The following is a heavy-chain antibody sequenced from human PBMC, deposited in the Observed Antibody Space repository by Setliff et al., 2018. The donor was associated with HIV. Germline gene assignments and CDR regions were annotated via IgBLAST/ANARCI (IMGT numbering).Heavy chain of an antibody. CDR1: GYTFTDYY. J-gene: IGHJ3*02. CDR3: ARVPYRSAWFSGGHDAFDI. D-gene: IGHD6-19*01. V-gene: IGHV1-18*04. Sequence: RASVKVSCKASGYTFTDYYIHWVRQAPGQGLEWMGWISGFNGNTKYAQSFQDRVAMTTETATSTAYMEMRSLRSDDTAVYFCARVPYRSAWFSGGHDAFDIWGQGTMVTVSS. CDR2: ISGFNGNT.